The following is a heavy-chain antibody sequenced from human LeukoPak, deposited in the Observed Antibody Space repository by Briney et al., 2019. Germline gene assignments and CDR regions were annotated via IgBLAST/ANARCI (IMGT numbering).Heavy chain of an antibody. J-gene: IGHJ4*02. CDR2: INQDESKK. CDR1: GFTFSNDW. Sequence: GGSLRLSCAASGFTFSNDWMCWLRQAPGKGLEWVANINQDESKKYYADSVKGRFTISRDNAKNSLYLQMSSLTAENTAIYYCASDHAYRACCRGQGTLVSVST. D-gene: IGHD2-15*01. CDR3: ASDHAYRACC. V-gene: IGHV3-7*01.